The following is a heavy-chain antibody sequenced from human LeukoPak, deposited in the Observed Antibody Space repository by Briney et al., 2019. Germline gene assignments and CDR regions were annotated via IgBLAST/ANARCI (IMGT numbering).Heavy chain of an antibody. J-gene: IGHJ4*02. V-gene: IGHV3-74*01. CDR2: ITNDGSST. CDR1: GLTFSSHW. Sequence: PGGSLRLSCAASGLTFSSHWMHWVRQAPGKGLVWVSRITNDGSSTTYADSVKGRFTISRDNAKNMLYLQVNSLRAEDTAVYYCARDPSGWYRHFDYWGQGTLVTVSS. CDR3: ARDPSGWYRHFDY. D-gene: IGHD6-19*01.